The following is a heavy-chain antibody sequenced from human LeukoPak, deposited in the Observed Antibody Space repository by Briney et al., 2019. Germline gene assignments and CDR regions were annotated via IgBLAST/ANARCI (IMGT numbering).Heavy chain of an antibody. CDR2: ISNVGGRT. CDR3: AKGSRGSCSRTYCYPFDY. Sequence: GGSLRLSCAASGFTFSNYAMTWVRQAPGKGLEGVSVISNVGGRTYYADSVKGRFTISRDNSKNTLYLQMNRLRAEDTAVHYCAKGSRGSCSRTYCYPFDYWGQGTLVTVSS. CDR1: GFTFSNYA. D-gene: IGHD2-2*01. J-gene: IGHJ4*02. V-gene: IGHV3-23*01.